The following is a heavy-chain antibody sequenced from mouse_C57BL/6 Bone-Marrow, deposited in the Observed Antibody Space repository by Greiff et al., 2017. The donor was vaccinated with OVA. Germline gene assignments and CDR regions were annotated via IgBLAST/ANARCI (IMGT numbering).Heavy chain of an antibody. CDR1: GYTFTSYW. CDR3: AREGKDSSGCPMDY. CDR2: IYPGSGST. V-gene: IGHV1-55*01. D-gene: IGHD3-2*02. Sequence: QVQLQQPGAELVKPGASVKMSCKASGYTFTSYWITWVKQRPGQGLEWIGDIYPGSGSTNYNEKFKSKATLTVDTSSSTAYMQLSSLTSEDSAVYYCAREGKDSSGCPMDYWGQGTSVTVSS. J-gene: IGHJ4*01.